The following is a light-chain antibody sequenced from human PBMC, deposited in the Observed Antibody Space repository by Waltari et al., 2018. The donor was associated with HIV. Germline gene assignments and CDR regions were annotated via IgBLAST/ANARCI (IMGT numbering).Light chain of an antibody. CDR1: SSDIGRSNH. Sequence: QSALTQPASVSGSPGQSITISCTGSSSDIGRSNHVSWYQQFPGKAPKLLITDVIRRPLGVSDRFSGSKSGNTASLTISGLQAEVEASYFCSSYSSVNTFVVFGGGTKVTVL. V-gene: IGLV2-14*03. CDR2: DVI. J-gene: IGLJ2*01. CDR3: SSYSSVNTFVV.